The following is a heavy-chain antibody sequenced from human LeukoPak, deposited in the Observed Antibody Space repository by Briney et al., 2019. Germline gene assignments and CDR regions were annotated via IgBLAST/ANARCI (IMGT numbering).Heavy chain of an antibody. V-gene: IGHV3-21*01. D-gene: IGHD6-19*01. CDR3: ARDLFWCSSGCRTEETFDY. J-gene: IGHJ4*02. CDR1: GFTFSSYS. Sequence: GGSLRLSCAASGFTFSSYSMNWVRQAPGKGLEWVSSISSSSSYIYYADSVKGRFTISRDNAKNSLYLQMNSLRAEDTAVYYCARDLFWCSSGCRTEETFDYWGQGTLVTVSS. CDR2: ISSSSSYI.